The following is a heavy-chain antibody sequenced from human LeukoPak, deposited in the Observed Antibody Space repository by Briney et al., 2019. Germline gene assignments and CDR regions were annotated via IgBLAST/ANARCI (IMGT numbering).Heavy chain of an antibody. CDR2: ISVYSGDT. D-gene: IGHD1-14*01. J-gene: IGHJ5*02. CDR1: GYTFTSYG. CDR3: ARDEATGFDP. Sequence: RASVKVSCKASGYTFTSYGISWVQQAPGQGLEWMGWISVYSGDTNYTQTLQGRVTMTTDTSTSTAYMELRSLRSDDTAVYYCARDEATGFDPWGQGTLVTVSS. V-gene: IGHV1-18*01.